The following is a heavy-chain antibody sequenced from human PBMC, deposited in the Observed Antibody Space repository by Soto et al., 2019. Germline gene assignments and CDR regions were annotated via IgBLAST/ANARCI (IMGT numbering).Heavy chain of an antibody. D-gene: IGHD2-2*01. J-gene: IGHJ4*02. CDR2: ISSAGDSS. CDR3: ARVYCSTTTCHVQAFDS. CDR1: GFTFSSYE. Sequence: GGSLRLSCAASGFTFSSYEMNWVRQAPGKTLEWVSYISSAGDSSYYADSVKSRFTISRGNAKNSLYLQMNSLRVEDTAVYYCARVYCSTTTCHVQAFDSWGQGTLVTV. V-gene: IGHV3-48*03.